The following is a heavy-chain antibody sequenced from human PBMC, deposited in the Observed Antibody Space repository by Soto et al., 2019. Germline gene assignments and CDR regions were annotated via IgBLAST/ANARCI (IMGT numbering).Heavy chain of an antibody. D-gene: IGHD3-22*01. V-gene: IGHV3-33*01. Sequence: PGGSLRLSCAASGFTFSSYGMHWVRQAPGKGLEWVAVIWYDGSNKYYADSVKGRFTISRDNSKNTLYLQMNSLRAEDTAVYYCARDRLRGYDSSGFYSWGQGTMVTVSS. CDR2: IWYDGSNK. J-gene: IGHJ4*02. CDR3: ARDRLRGYDSSGFYS. CDR1: GFTFSSYG.